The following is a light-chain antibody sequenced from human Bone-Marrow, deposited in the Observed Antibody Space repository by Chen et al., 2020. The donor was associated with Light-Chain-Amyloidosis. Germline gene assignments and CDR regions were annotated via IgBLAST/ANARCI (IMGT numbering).Light chain of an antibody. CDR2: RNN. CDR3: SAWDDGLSAVV. V-gene: IGLV1-47*01. Sequence: QSVLTQPPSASGPPGQRVTISCSGTSSNIGINYIYWYQQFPGTAPKLLIYRNNQRPSGVTDRFSGSKSGTSAALAISGLRPEDEADYYCSAWDDGLSAVVFGGGTKLTVL. CDR1: SSNIGINY. J-gene: IGLJ2*01.